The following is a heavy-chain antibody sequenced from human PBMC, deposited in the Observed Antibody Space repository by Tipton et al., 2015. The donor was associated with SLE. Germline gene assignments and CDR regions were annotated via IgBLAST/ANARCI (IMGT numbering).Heavy chain of an antibody. CDR2: IWYDGSNK. Sequence: SLRLSCAASGFTFSSYGMHWVRQAPGKGLEWVAVIWYDGSNKYYADSVKGRFTISRDNSKNTLYLQMNSLRAEDTAVYYCAREGGRGIAAAGCDYWGQGTLVTVSS. CDR3: AREGGRGIAAAGCDY. J-gene: IGHJ4*02. V-gene: IGHV3-33*01. D-gene: IGHD6-13*01. CDR1: GFTFSSYG.